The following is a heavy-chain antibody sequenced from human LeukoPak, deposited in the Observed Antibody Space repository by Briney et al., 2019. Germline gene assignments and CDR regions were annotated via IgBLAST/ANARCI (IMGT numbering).Heavy chain of an antibody. CDR3: ARDVSSNWYSFNF. V-gene: IGHV3-20*04. Sequence: PGGSLRLSCEDSGSTFDDYGVSWVCQVPGKGLEWICGINWDGTNTHYADSVKGRFTISRDNAKNSLFLEVTNLRAEDTAFYYCARDVSSNWYSFNFWGQGILVTVST. D-gene: IGHD6-13*01. CDR1: GSTFDDYG. J-gene: IGHJ4*02. CDR2: INWDGTNT.